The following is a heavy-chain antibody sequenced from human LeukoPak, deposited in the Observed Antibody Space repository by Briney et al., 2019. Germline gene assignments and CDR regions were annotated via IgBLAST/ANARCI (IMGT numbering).Heavy chain of an antibody. CDR1: GFTFRSYT. V-gene: IGHV3-64D*06. Sequence: TGGSLRLSCSASGFTFRSYTMHWVRQAPGKGLEYVSAISSNGVSTYYADSVKGRFTVSRDNSKNTLYLQMSSLRADDTAAYYCVKEKYSNSWYLVDYWGQGTLVSVPS. D-gene: IGHD6-13*01. CDR2: ISSNGVST. J-gene: IGHJ4*02. CDR3: VKEKYSNSWYLVDY.